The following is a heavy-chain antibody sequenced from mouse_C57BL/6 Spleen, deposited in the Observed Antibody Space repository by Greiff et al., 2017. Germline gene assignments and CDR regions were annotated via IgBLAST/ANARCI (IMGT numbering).Heavy chain of an antibody. CDR2: ISYDGSN. J-gene: IGHJ1*03. Sequence: EVQLVESGPGLVKPSQSLSLTCSVTGYSITSGYYWNWIRQFPGNKLEWMGYISYDGSNNYNPSLKNRISITRDTSKNQFFLKLNSVTTEDTATYYCARERGYDYYWYFDVWGTGTTVTVSS. D-gene: IGHD2-4*01. V-gene: IGHV3-6*01. CDR3: ARERGYDYYWYFDV. CDR1: GYSITSGYY.